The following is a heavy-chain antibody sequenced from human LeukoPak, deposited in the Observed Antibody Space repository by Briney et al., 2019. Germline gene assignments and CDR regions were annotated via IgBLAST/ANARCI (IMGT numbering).Heavy chain of an antibody. J-gene: IGHJ4*02. CDR3: ARDRTAAGRGLDY. Sequence: SETLSLTCTVSRASISPYYWTWIRQPAGKGLEWIGHVHTSGSTNYNPSLKSRVTMSIDTSTNQFSLKLSSVTAADTAVYYCARDRTAAGRGLDYWGQGTLVTVSS. CDR2: VHTSGST. CDR1: RASISPYY. D-gene: IGHD6-13*01. V-gene: IGHV4-4*07.